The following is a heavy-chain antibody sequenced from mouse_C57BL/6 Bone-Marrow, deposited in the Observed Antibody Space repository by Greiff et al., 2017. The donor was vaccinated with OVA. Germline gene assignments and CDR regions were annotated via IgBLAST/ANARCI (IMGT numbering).Heavy chain of an antibody. CDR2: IWSGGST. D-gene: IGHD1-1*01. V-gene: IGHV2-2*01. J-gene: IGHJ4*01. CDR1: GFSLTSYG. Sequence: VQRVESGPGLVQPSQSLSITCTVSGFSLTSYGVHWVRQSPGKGLEWLGVIWSGGSTDYNAAFISRLSISKDNSKSQVFFKMNSLQADDTAIYYCAPTTVVATDYAMDYWGQGTSVTVSS. CDR3: APTTVVATDYAMDY.